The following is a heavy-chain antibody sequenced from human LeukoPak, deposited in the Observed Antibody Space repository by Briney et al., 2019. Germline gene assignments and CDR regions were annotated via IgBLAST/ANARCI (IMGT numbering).Heavy chain of an antibody. Sequence: GGSLRLSCSASGFTFSTYWMSWVRQAPGKGPEWVANIKQDGREQNYVDSVKGRFTISRDNAQTSLLLQMNSLRVEDTAVYYCARGKGLDVWGQGTTVTVSS. CDR3: ARGKGLDV. V-gene: IGHV3-7*05. J-gene: IGHJ6*02. CDR2: IKQDGREQ. CDR1: GFTFSTYW.